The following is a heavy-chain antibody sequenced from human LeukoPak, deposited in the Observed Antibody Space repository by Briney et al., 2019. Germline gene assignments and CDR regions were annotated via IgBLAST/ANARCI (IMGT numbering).Heavy chain of an antibody. Sequence: GGSLRLSCAASGFTFSSYGMSWVRQAPGKGLEWVSYISSSSSTIYYADSVKGRFTISRDNAKNSLSLQMNSLRAEDTAVYYCARDLGQYYDTSDNWFDPWGQGTLVTVSS. D-gene: IGHD3-22*01. CDR3: ARDLGQYYDTSDNWFDP. V-gene: IGHV3-48*01. CDR1: GFTFSSYG. J-gene: IGHJ5*02. CDR2: ISSSSSTI.